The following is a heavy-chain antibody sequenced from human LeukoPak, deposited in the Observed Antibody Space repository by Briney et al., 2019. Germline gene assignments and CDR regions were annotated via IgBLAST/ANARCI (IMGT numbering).Heavy chain of an antibody. CDR2: FDPEDGET. J-gene: IGHJ5*02. D-gene: IGHD3-22*01. CDR1: GYTLTELS. V-gene: IGHV1-24*01. CDR3: ATEHYDSSGYYRNP. Sequence: VASVKVSCKVSGYTLTELSMHWVRQAPGKGLEWMGGFDPEDGETIYAQKFQGRVTMTEDTPTDTAYMELSSLRSEDTAVYYCATEHYDSSGYYRNPWGQGTLVTVSS.